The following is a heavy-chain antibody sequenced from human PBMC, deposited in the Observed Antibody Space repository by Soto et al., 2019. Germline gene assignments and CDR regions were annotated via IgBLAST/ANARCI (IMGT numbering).Heavy chain of an antibody. CDR2: INSDGSST. Sequence: GGSLRISCAAAVFTLSGNLLRWVRQGPGKGLVWVSRINSDGSSTSYADSVKGRFTISRDNAKNTLYLQMNSLRAEDTAVYYCARDRFGGSIWSYYYHGMLVSGQ. J-gene: IGHJ6*02. V-gene: IGHV3-74*01. CDR1: VFTLSGNL. CDR3: ARDRFGGSIWSYYYHGMLV. D-gene: IGHD6-13*01.